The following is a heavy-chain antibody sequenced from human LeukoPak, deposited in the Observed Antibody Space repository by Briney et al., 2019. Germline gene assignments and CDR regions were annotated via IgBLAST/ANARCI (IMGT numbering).Heavy chain of an antibody. Sequence: SETLSLTCTVSGGSISSYYWSWIRQPPGKGLEWIGEIYHSGSTNYNPSLKSRVTISVDKSKNQFSLKLSSVTAADTAVYYCARVYDYGDYYFDYWGQGTLVTVSS. CDR3: ARVYDYGDYYFDY. V-gene: IGHV4-59*12. CDR2: IYHSGST. J-gene: IGHJ4*02. D-gene: IGHD4-17*01. CDR1: GGSISSYY.